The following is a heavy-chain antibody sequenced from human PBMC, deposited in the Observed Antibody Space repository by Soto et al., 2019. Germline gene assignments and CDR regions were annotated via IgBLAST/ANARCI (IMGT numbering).Heavy chain of an antibody. D-gene: IGHD2-2*01. CDR2: IYYSGST. CDR1: GGSISSGGYY. CDR3: ARAYCSSTSCFPALKVWFDP. J-gene: IGHJ5*02. V-gene: IGHV4-31*03. Sequence: SETLSLTCTVSGGSISSGGYYWSWIRQHPGKGLEWIGYIYYSGSTYYNPSLKSRVTISVDTSKNQFSLKLSSVTAADTAVYYCARAYCSSTSCFPALKVWFDPWGQGTLVTVSS.